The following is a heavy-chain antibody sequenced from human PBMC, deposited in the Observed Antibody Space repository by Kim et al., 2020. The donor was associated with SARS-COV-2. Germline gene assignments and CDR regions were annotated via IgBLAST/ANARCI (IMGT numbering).Heavy chain of an antibody. CDR3: ARERYCSGGSCGGAFDI. V-gene: IGHV3-7*01. D-gene: IGHD2-15*01. J-gene: IGHJ3*02. CDR1: GFTFSSYW. Sequence: GGSLRLSCAASGFTFSSYWMSWVRQAPGKGLEWVANIKQDGSEKDYVDSVKGRFTISRDNAKNSLYLQMNSLRAEDTAVYYCARERYCSGGSCGGAFDIWGQGTMVTVSS. CDR2: IKQDGSEK.